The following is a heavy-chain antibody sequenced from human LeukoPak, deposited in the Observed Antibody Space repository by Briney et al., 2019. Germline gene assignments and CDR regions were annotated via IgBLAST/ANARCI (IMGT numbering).Heavy chain of an antibody. CDR1: GYTFTGYY. J-gene: IGHJ5*02. CDR2: INPNSGGT. Sequence: GASVKVSCKASGYTFTGYYMHWVRQAPGQGLEWMGWINPNSGGTNYAQKFQGRVTMTRDTSITTAYMELSSLRSDDTAVYYCGRGPIRGAYNWFDPWGQGTLVTVSS. CDR3: GRGPIRGAYNWFDP. V-gene: IGHV1-2*02. D-gene: IGHD3-10*01.